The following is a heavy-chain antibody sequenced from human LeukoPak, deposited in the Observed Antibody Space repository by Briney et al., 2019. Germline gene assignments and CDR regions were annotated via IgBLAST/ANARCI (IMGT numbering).Heavy chain of an antibody. CDR3: TKGRGI. J-gene: IGHJ4*02. CDR1: GGSISSGSYD. V-gene: IGHV4-61*09. CDR2: IYTSGST. Sequence: SETLSLACTVSGGSISSGSYDWYWIRQPAGKGLEWIGHIYTSGSTDYNPSLKSRVTISVATSKNQFSLKLTSVTAADTAIYYCTKGRGIWGQGTLVTVSS. D-gene: IGHD3-10*01.